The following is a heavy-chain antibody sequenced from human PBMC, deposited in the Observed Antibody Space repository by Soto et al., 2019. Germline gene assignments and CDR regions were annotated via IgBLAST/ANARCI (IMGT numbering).Heavy chain of an antibody. CDR1: GGSISSSNW. V-gene: IGHV4-4*02. Sequence: PSETLSLTCAVSGGSISSSNWWSWVRQPPGKGLEWIGEIYHSGSTNYNPSLKSRVTISVDKSKNPFSLKLSSVTAADTAVYYGARDQGMVYARWWCDPWGEGTLVTVSS. CDR3: ARDQGMVYARWWCDP. J-gene: IGHJ5*02. CDR2: IYHSGST. D-gene: IGHD2-8*01.